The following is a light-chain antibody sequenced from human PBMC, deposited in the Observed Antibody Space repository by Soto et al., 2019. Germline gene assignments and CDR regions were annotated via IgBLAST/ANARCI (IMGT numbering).Light chain of an antibody. Sequence: QLVLTQPPSVSVAPGQRVTISCTGSSSNIGAGYDVHWYQQLPGTAPKLLIYGNSNRPSGVPDRFSGSKSGTSASLAITGLQAEDEADYYCQSYDSSLSGSVFGGGTKVTVL. CDR2: GNS. CDR3: QSYDSSLSGSV. J-gene: IGLJ3*02. CDR1: SSNIGAGYD. V-gene: IGLV1-40*01.